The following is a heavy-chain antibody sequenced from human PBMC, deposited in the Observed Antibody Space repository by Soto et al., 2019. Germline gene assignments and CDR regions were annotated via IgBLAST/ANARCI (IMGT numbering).Heavy chain of an antibody. Sequence: XSVKVSCKASGSTFTRYGISWVRQAPGQGLEWMGWISDXNGNKXYAQKLKGRVXXTTDTYTXXDYMELRSMRSDDTAVYYCARVKGSGYHNWFDPWGQGTLVTVSS. D-gene: IGHD3-22*01. J-gene: IGHJ5*02. V-gene: IGHV1-18*01. CDR3: ARVKGSGYHNWFDP. CDR2: ISDXNGNK. CDR1: GSTFTRYG.